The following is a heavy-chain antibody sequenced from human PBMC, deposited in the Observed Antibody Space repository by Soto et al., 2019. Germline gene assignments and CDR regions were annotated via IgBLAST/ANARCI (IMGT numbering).Heavy chain of an antibody. Sequence: QVQLQESGPGLVKPSETLSLTCTVSGGSISTYLWTWIRQSPGKGLEWIGNVHYSGTTNYSPSLKSRVTISVDTSKNQFSLKLSSVTPADTSLYYCAREDPADYYYYGMDVWGQGTTVTVSS. CDR3: AREDPADYYYYGMDV. J-gene: IGHJ6*02. CDR1: GGSISTYL. V-gene: IGHV4-59*01. CDR2: VHYSGTT.